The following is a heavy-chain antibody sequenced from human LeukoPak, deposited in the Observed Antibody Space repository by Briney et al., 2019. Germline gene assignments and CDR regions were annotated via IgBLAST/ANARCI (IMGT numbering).Heavy chain of an antibody. CDR3: ARDSSAAAGDY. Sequence: ASVKVSCKASGYTFTSYGISWVRQAPGQGLEWMGWISAYNGNTNYAQKLQGRVTMTTDTSTSTDYMELRSLRYDDTAEYYCARDSSAAAGDYWGQGTLVSVSS. J-gene: IGHJ4*02. CDR1: GYTFTSYG. CDR2: ISAYNGNT. V-gene: IGHV1-18*01. D-gene: IGHD6-13*01.